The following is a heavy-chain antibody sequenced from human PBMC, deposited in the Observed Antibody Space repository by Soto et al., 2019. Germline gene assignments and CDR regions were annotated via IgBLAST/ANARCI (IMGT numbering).Heavy chain of an antibody. CDR3: ARHRHPRGTVGATSPLDP. CDR1: GFSVSSNY. J-gene: IGHJ5*02. Sequence: PGGSLRLSCAISGFSVSSNYLSWVRQAPGKGLEWVSVHYSCGSTYYADSVQGRFTISRDKSNNTLYLQMRRVRAEDTAVYFCARHRHPRGTVGATSPLDPWGQGTQVTVSS. D-gene: IGHD1-26*01. V-gene: IGHV3-53*01. CDR2: HYSCGST.